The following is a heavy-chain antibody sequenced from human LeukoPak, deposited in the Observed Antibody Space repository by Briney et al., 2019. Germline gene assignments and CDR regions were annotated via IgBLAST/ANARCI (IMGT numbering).Heavy chain of an antibody. J-gene: IGHJ5*02. V-gene: IGHV4-30-2*01. Sequence: SETLSLTCTVSGGSISSGGYYWSWIRQPPGKGLEWIGYIYHSGSTYYNPSLKSRVTISVDRSKNQFSLKLSSVTAADTAVYYCARVELGLGNWFDPWGQGTLVTVSS. D-gene: IGHD7-27*01. CDR2: IYHSGST. CDR1: GGSISSGGYY. CDR3: ARVELGLGNWFDP.